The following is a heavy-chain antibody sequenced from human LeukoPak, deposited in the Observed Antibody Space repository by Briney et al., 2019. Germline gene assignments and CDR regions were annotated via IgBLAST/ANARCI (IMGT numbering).Heavy chain of an antibody. CDR1: GYTFTSYY. D-gene: IGHD5-18*01. CDR2: INPSGGST. J-gene: IGHJ6*03. Sequence: ASVKVSCKASGYTFTSYYMHWVRQAPGQGLEWMGIINPSGGSTGYAQKFQGRVTMTRDMSTSTVYLEPSSLRSEDTAVYYCARGSDTAMVPHYYYMDVWGKGTTVTVSS. CDR3: ARGSDTAMVPHYYYMDV. V-gene: IGHV1-46*01.